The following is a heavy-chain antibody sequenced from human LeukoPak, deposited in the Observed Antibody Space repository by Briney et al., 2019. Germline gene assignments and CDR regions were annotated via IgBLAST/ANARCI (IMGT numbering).Heavy chain of an antibody. CDR3: ATTDNYDILTGYYR. V-gene: IGHV4-39*01. D-gene: IGHD3-9*01. Sequence: SETLSLTCTVSGGSISSSSYYWGWVRQPPGKGLEWIGSIYYSESTYYNPSLKSRVTISVDTSKNQFSMKLSSVTAADTAVYYCATTDNYDILTGYYRWGQGTLVTVSS. J-gene: IGHJ4*02. CDR2: IYYSEST. CDR1: GGSISSSSYY.